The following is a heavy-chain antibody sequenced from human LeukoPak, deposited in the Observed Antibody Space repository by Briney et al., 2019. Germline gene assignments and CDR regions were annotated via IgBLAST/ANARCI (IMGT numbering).Heavy chain of an antibody. J-gene: IGHJ4*02. CDR2: ISSSSSYI. CDR1: GFTFSSYS. Sequence: GGSLRLSCAASGFTFSSYSMNWVRQAPGKGLEWVSSISSSSSYIYYADSVKGRFTISRDNAKNSLYLQMNSLRAEDTAVYYCAGDAAHFPYYYDSSGYCPFDYWGQGTLVTVSS. D-gene: IGHD3-22*01. CDR3: AGDAAHFPYYYDSSGYCPFDY. V-gene: IGHV3-21*01.